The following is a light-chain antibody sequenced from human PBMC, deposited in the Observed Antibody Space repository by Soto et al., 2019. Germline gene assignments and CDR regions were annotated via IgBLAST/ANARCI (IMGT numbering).Light chain of an antibody. CDR2: GAF. CDR3: HHYGRTPYS. V-gene: IGKV3-20*01. J-gene: IGKJ2*03. Sequence: EIVLTQSPGTLSLFPGERGTLSCRASQSVMSGSLAWYQQKPGQAPRLLSAGAFDRAPGIPDRFSASGSGTDYTLTISRVEPEDFAVYYCHHYGRTPYSFGQGTRVDMK. CDR1: QSVMSGS.